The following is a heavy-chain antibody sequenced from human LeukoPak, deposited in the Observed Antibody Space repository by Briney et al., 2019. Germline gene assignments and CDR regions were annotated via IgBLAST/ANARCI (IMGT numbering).Heavy chain of an antibody. CDR3: ARDPRAYYYGSGSYEPSDY. J-gene: IGHJ4*02. Sequence: GGSLRLSCAASGFTFSSYSMNWVRQAPGKGLEWVSSISSSSSYIYYADSVKGRFTISRDNDKNSLYLQMNSLRAEDTAVYYCARDPRAYYYGSGSYEPSDYWGQGTLVTVSS. CDR2: ISSSSSYI. D-gene: IGHD3-10*01. V-gene: IGHV3-21*01. CDR1: GFTFSSYS.